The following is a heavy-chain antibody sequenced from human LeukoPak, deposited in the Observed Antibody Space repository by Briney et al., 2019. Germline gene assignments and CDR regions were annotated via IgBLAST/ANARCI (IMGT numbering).Heavy chain of an antibody. CDR3: ARDSSAHGYYYYYMDV. V-gene: IGHV3-30*01. Sequence: GGAPGLLWAASGFPLSCYSKARGPPGPGKGPGWGAIISYDGSNKYYADSVKGRFTISRDNSKNTLYLQMNSLRAEDTAVYYCARDSSAHGYYYYYMDVWGKGTTVTVSS. CDR1: GFPLSCYS. J-gene: IGHJ6*03. D-gene: IGHD3-22*01. CDR2: ISYDGSNK.